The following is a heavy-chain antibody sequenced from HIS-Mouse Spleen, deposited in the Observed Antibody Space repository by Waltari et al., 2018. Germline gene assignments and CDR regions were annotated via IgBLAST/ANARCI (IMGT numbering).Heavy chain of an antibody. D-gene: IGHD1-20*01. CDR1: GGSFRGSY. V-gene: IGHV4-34*01. Sequence: QVQLQQWGAGLLKPSETLSLTCAVYGGSFRGSYWSWLRQPPGKGLEWIGEINHSGSTNYNPSLKSRVTISVDTSKNQFSLKLSSVTAADTAVYYCARGRYNIPVYFDYWGQGTLVTVSS. CDR3: ARGRYNIPVYFDY. CDR2: INHSGST. J-gene: IGHJ4*02.